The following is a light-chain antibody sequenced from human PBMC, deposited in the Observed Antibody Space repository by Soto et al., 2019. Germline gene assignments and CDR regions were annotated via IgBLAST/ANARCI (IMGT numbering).Light chain of an antibody. CDR2: DVS. CDR1: SSDVGGYNY. CDR3: SSYTSSSTLV. J-gene: IGLJ3*02. Sequence: QSALTQPASVSGSPGQSITISCTGTSSDVGGYNYVSWYQQHPGKAPKLMIYDVSYRPSGVSNRFSGSKSGNTASLTISGLQADDEADYHCSSYTSSSTLVFGGGTKLTVL. V-gene: IGLV2-14*03.